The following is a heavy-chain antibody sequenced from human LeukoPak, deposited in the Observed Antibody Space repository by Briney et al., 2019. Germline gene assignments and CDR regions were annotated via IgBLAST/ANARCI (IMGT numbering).Heavy chain of an antibody. V-gene: IGHV3-23*01. J-gene: IGHJ2*01. D-gene: IGHD1-7*01. Sequence: GGPLRLSCAASGFTFSSYAMSWVRQAPGKGLEWVSAISGSGGSTYYADSVKGRFTISRDNSKNTLYLQMNSLRAEDTAVYYCAKASHNWNYFRGAWYFDLWGRGTLVTVSS. CDR2: ISGSGGST. CDR3: AKASHNWNYFRGAWYFDL. CDR1: GFTFSSYA.